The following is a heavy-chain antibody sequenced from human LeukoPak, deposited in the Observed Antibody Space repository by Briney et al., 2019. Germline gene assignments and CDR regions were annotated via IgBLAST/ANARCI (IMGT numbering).Heavy chain of an antibody. CDR3: ARERESYWYFDL. CDR2: IFYSGST. D-gene: IGHD1-26*01. Sequence: SETLSLTCAVYGGSFSGYYWSWIRQPPGKGLEWIGYIFYSGSTNYNPSLKSRVTISVDTSKNQFSLKLSSVTAADTAVYYCARERESYWYFDLWGRGTLVTVSS. J-gene: IGHJ2*01. CDR1: GGSFSGYY. V-gene: IGHV4-59*01.